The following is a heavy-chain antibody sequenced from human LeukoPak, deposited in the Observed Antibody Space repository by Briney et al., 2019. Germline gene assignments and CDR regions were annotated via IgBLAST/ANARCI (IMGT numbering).Heavy chain of an antibody. D-gene: IGHD3-10*01. Sequence: GGSVRLSCAASVFTFSPHWMSCVRQARGEGLEGVANINGHGCETYYVDSVKGRFTVSRDNAKNSLFLQMNSLRAEDTAVYYCARAGDPGSVDYWGQGTLVTASS. CDR3: ARAGDPGSVDY. J-gene: IGHJ4*02. CDR2: INGHGCET. CDR1: VFTFSPHW. V-gene: IGHV3-7*01.